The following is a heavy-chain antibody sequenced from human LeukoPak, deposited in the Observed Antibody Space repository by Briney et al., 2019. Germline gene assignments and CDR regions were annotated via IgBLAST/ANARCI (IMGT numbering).Heavy chain of an antibody. D-gene: IGHD3-9*01. V-gene: IGHV1-69*05. CDR3: AGTPPVLRYFDWFERNWFDP. Sequence: SVKVSCKASGGTFSSYAISWVRQAPGQGLEWMGGIIPIFGTANYAQKFQGRVTITTDESTRTAYMELSSLRSEDPAVYYCAGTPPVLRYFDWFERNWFDPWGQGTLVTVSS. CDR2: IIPIFGTA. CDR1: GGTFSSYA. J-gene: IGHJ5*02.